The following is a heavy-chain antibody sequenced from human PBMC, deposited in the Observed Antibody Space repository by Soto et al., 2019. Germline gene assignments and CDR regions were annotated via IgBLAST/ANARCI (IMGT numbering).Heavy chain of an antibody. CDR2: IYRTGNT. J-gene: IGHJ4*02. Sequence: PSETLSLTCTVSGDSMTSGDYSWSWIRQPPGKGLEWLGYIYRTGNTHYSPSLKSRVSISQDRSKNQFSLELTSVTAADTAVCYCARGDYQYSIDYWGQGTLVTVYS. CDR1: GDSMTSGDYS. D-gene: IGHD2-2*01. V-gene: IGHV4-30-2*01. CDR3: ARGDYQYSIDY.